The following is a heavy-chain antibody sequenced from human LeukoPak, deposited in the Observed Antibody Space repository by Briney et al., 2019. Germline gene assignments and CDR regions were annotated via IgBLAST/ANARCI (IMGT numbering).Heavy chain of an antibody. V-gene: IGHV5-51*04. CDR2: IYPGDSDT. D-gene: IGHD3-10*01. CDR1: GYSFTSYW. J-gene: IGHJ6*02. Sequence: GESLKISCKGSGYSFTSYWIGWVRQMPGKGLEWMGIIYPGDSDTRYSPSFQGQVTISADKPISTAYLQWSSLKASDTAMYYCASSLWFGGYYYYGMDVWGQGTTVTVSS. CDR3: ASSLWFGGYYYYGMDV.